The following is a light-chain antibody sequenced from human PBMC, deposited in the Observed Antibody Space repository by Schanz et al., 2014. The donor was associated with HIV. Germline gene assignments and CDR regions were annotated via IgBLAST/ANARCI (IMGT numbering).Light chain of an antibody. J-gene: IGLJ2*01. Sequence: QSVLTQPPSVSGAPGQRVTISCAGRSSNIGAGYDVHWYQQFPRTAPKLLIFANNNRPSGVPDRFSGSKSGTSASLAITGLRAEDEADYYCQSYDSSLSGSDVVFGGGTKVTVL. V-gene: IGLV1-40*01. CDR3: QSYDSSLSGSDVV. CDR1: SSNIGAGYD. CDR2: ANN.